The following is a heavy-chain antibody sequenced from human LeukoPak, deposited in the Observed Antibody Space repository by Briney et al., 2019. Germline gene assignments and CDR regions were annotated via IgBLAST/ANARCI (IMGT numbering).Heavy chain of an antibody. Sequence: PSETLSLTCTVSGGSISSGSYYWSWIRQPAGKGLEWIGRIYTSGSTNYNPSLKSRVTISVDTSKNQFSLKLSSVTAADTAVYYCARVSNPHCSGGSCYHTFDYWGQGTLVTVSS. CDR3: ARVSNPHCSGGSCYHTFDY. D-gene: IGHD2-15*01. CDR2: IYTSGST. V-gene: IGHV4-61*02. J-gene: IGHJ4*02. CDR1: GGSISSGSYY.